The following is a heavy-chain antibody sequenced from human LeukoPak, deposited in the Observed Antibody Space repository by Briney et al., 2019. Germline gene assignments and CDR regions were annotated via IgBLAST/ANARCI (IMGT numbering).Heavy chain of an antibody. V-gene: IGHV5-51*01. D-gene: IGHD2-15*01. CDR3: ARRGYCSGGSCFSHAFDI. J-gene: IGHJ3*02. CDR1: GYSFTSYW. CDR2: IYPGDSDT. Sequence: PGESLKISCKGSGYSFTSYWIGWVRQMPGKGLEWMGIIYPGDSDTRYRPSFQGQVTISADKSTSTAYLQWSSLKASDTAMYYCARRGYCSGGSCFSHAFDIWGQGTMVTVSS.